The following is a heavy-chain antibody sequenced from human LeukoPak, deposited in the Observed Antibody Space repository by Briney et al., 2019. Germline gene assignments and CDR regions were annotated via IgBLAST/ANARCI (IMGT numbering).Heavy chain of an antibody. CDR1: GGSISSSSYY. V-gene: IGHV4-39*02. CDR2: IYYSGST. J-gene: IGHJ4*02. CDR3: ARESSGSSSSFDY. Sequence: PSETLSLACTVSGGSISSSSYYWGWIRQPPGKGLEWIGSIYYSGSTYYNPSLKSRVTISVDTSKNQFSLKLSSVTAADTAVYYCARESSGSSSSFDYWGQGTLVTVSS. D-gene: IGHD6-6*01.